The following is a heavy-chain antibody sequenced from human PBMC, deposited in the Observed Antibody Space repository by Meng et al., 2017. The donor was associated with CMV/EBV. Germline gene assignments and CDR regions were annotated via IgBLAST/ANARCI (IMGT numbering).Heavy chain of an antibody. Sequence: QLGQYGAAVKQPGSSVKVPCKASGGTFSSYAISLVRQAPGQGLEWMGGIIPIFGTANYAQKFQGRVTITADESTSTAYMELSSLRSEDTAVYYCARGYYDSSGYYYRGGYYFDYWGQGTLVTVSS. D-gene: IGHD3-22*01. V-gene: IGHV1-69*12. CDR3: ARGYYDSSGYYYRGGYYFDY. J-gene: IGHJ4*02. CDR1: GGTFSSYA. CDR2: IIPIFGTA.